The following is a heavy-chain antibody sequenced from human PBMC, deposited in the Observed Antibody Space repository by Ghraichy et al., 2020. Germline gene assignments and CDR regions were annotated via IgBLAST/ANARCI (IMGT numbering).Heavy chain of an antibody. Sequence: GGYLRLSCAASGFTFSSYGMHWVRQAPGKGLEWVAVISYDGSNKYYADSVKGRFTISRDNSKNTLYLQMNSLRAEDTAVYYCAKDSLGWYWYFDLWGRGTLVTVSS. D-gene: IGHD6-19*01. CDR2: ISYDGSNK. CDR1: GFTFSSYG. J-gene: IGHJ2*01. V-gene: IGHV3-30*18. CDR3: AKDSLGWYWYFDL.